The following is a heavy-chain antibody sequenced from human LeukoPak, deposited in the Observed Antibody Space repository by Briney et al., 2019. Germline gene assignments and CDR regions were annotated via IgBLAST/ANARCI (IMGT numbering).Heavy chain of an antibody. V-gene: IGHV5-51*01. CDR3: ARLMGLPYEPLDY. CDR2: IYPGDSDT. D-gene: IGHD1-14*01. J-gene: IGHJ4*02. Sequence: GESLKISCKGSGYSFTSYWIGWVRQMSGKGLEWMGIIYPGDSDTRYSPSFQGQVTISADKSISTAYLQSGSLKSSDTAMYYCARLMGLPYEPLDYWGQGTLVTVSS. CDR1: GYSFTSYW.